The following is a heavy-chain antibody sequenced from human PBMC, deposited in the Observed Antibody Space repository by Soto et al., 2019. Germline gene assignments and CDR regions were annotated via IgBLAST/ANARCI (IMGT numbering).Heavy chain of an antibody. V-gene: IGHV1-69*13. CDR3: ARNGTYSSSLSQYSGMDV. Sequence: SVKVSCKASGGTFADFIMNWVRQTPGQGLEWMGGIVPMFGTPTYAEKFKGRVTISATGSTSTAYMELTSLRSEDTAVYYCARNGTYSSSLSQYSGMDVWGQGXTVTVYS. CDR1: GGTFADFI. CDR2: IVPMFGTP. D-gene: IGHD6-6*01. J-gene: IGHJ6*02.